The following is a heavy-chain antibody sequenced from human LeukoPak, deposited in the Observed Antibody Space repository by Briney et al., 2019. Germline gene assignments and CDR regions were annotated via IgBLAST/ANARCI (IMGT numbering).Heavy chain of an antibody. CDR1: GGSISSYY. J-gene: IGHJ5*02. V-gene: IGHV4-4*07. D-gene: IGHD3-10*01. CDR2: IYTSGST. CDR3: AREPFVKRVRGVIRWFDP. Sequence: SETLSLTCTGSGGSISSYYWSWVRQPAGKGLEWIARIYTSGSTNYNPPLKSRVTMSVDTSKNQFSLKLSSVTAADTAVYYCAREPFVKRVRGVIRWFDPWGQGTLVTVSS.